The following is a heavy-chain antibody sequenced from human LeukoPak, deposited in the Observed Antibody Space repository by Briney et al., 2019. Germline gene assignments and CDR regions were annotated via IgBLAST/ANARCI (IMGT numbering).Heavy chain of an antibody. V-gene: IGHV4-34*01. D-gene: IGHD2-8*01. CDR1: GGSFSGYY. Sequence: PSKTLSLTCAVYGGSFSGYYWSWIRQPPGKGLEWIGEINHSGSTNYNPSLKSRVTISVDTSKNQFSLKLSSVTAADTAVYYCASKLRYCTNGVCYTGFDYWGQGTLVTVSS. J-gene: IGHJ4*02. CDR2: INHSGST. CDR3: ASKLRYCTNGVCYTGFDY.